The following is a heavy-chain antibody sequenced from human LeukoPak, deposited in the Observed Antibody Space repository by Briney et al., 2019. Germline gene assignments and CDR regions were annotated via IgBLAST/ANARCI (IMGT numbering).Heavy chain of an antibody. CDR3: ASSEATTTPPLHGMDV. Sequence: SETLSLTCNVPGASISSGAYFWSWVRQLPGKGLEWIGYIYYTGGTFYNPSLKSRVTISIDTSKKQISLKLSSVTAADTAVYFCASSEATTTPPLHGMDVWGQGTTVTVSS. J-gene: IGHJ6*02. V-gene: IGHV4-31*03. CDR1: GASISSGAYF. D-gene: IGHD5-12*01. CDR2: IYYTGGT.